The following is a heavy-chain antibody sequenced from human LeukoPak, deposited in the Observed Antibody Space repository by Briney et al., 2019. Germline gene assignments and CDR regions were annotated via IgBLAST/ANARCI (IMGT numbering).Heavy chain of an antibody. D-gene: IGHD2-2*01. CDR1: GDSITNNDYY. V-gene: IGHV4-39*01. CDR3: AGHLMTPAGLRWFDP. Sequence: TLSLTCTVSGDSITNNDYYWGWIRQPPGKGLEWIASTYYSGNPYYIPSLKSRATISVDTSRNQFSLQLTSVTATDTAMYFCAGHLMTPAGLRWFDPWGQGILVIVSS. J-gene: IGHJ5*02. CDR2: TYYSGNP.